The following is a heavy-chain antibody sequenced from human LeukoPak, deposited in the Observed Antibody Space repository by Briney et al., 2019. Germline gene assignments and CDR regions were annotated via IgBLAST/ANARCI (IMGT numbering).Heavy chain of an antibody. CDR2: ISGSGGST. CDR1: GFTFSSYA. J-gene: IGHJ6*02. Sequence: GGSLRLSCAASGFTFSSYAMSWVRQAPGKGLEWVSLISGSGGSTYYADSVKGRFTISRENSKNTLYLQMNSLRVEDTAVYYCAKGNIAARQDIMDVWGQGTTVTVSS. CDR3: AKGNIAARQDIMDV. D-gene: IGHD6-6*01. V-gene: IGHV3-23*01.